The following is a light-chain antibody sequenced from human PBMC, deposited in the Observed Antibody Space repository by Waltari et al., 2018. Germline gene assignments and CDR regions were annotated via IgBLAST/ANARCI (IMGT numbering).Light chain of an antibody. V-gene: IGLV8-61*01. CDR2: STN. CDR3: VLYMGGGIL. Sequence: TVVTQEPSFSVSPGGTVTPTCSLRSSSASTPAYPSWYQQTPGQAPRPLIYSTNTRSSGVPDRISGSILGNKAALTITGAQADDESDYYCVLYMGGGILFGGGTKLTVL. CDR1: SSSASTPAY. J-gene: IGLJ3*02.